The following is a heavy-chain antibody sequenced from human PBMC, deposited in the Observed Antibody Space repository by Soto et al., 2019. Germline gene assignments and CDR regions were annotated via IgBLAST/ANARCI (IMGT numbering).Heavy chain of an antibody. V-gene: IGHV1-69*01. D-gene: IGHD6-13*01. Sequence: QVQLVQSGAEVKQPGSSVRVSCKASGGTFSSYAISWVRQAPGQGLEWMGGIIPIFGTENYAQKFQGRVTITADESTSTAYMELSSLRSEETAVYYCARDRIAGSKAYYGMDVWGQGTTVTVSS. J-gene: IGHJ6*02. CDR3: ARDRIAGSKAYYGMDV. CDR2: IIPIFGTE. CDR1: GGTFSSYA.